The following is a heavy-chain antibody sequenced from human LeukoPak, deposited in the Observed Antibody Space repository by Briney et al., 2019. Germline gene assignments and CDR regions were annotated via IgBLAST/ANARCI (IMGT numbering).Heavy chain of an antibody. Sequence: PGGSLRLSCAASGFTFSSYWMHWVRQAPGKGLVWVSRINSDGSSTSYADSVKGRFTISRDNAKNTLYLQMNSLRAEDTAVYYCASPGEDFWSGYYADYWGQGTLVTVSS. CDR1: GFTFSSYW. J-gene: IGHJ4*02. V-gene: IGHV3-74*01. D-gene: IGHD3-3*01. CDR3: ASPGEDFWSGYYADY. CDR2: INSDGSST.